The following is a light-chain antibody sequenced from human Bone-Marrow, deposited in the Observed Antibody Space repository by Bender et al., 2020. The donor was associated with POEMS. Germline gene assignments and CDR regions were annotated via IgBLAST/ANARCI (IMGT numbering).Light chain of an antibody. CDR3: SSYTTGTTPVV. CDR2: DVT. CDR1: SSDIGGYNY. Sequence: QSALTQPPSASGSPGQSVTISCTGTSSDIGGYNYVSWYQQHPGRGPKLIIYDVTNRPSGISNRFSGSKSDSTASLTISGLQAEDEADYYCSSYTTGTTPVVFGGGTKLTVL. J-gene: IGLJ2*01. V-gene: IGLV2-14*03.